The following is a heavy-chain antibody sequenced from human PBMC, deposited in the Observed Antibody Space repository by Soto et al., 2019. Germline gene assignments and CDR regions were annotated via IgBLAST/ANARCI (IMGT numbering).Heavy chain of an antibody. J-gene: IGHJ3*02. D-gene: IGHD1-26*01. CDR1: GFTFNIYW. V-gene: IGHV3-7*01. Sequence: EVQLVESGGDLVQPGGSLRLSCTASGFTFNIYWMNWVRQAPGKGLEWVANIKQDGSEIYNVDSVRGRFTISRDNAKNSVYLQMNSLRAEDTAVYFCARGTLGAFDMWGQGTVVTVSS. CDR2: IKQDGSEI. CDR3: ARGTLGAFDM.